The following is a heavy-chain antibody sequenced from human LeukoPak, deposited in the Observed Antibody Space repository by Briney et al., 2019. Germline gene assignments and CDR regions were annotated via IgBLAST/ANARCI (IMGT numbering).Heavy chain of an antibody. Sequence: PGMSLRLSCVASGFSFSDHWMNWFRQAPGKGLEWVATIKKDGSEQYYVDSMKGRLTISRDNAKNSVYLQIHNLRAEDTAVYYCARDLGWLQSDYWGQGTLVTVSS. D-gene: IGHD5-24*01. J-gene: IGHJ4*02. CDR1: GFSFSDHW. V-gene: IGHV3-7*01. CDR2: IKKDGSEQ. CDR3: ARDLGWLQSDY.